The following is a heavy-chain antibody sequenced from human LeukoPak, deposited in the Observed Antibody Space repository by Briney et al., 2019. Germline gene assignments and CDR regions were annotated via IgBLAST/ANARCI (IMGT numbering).Heavy chain of an antibody. D-gene: IGHD2-2*01. V-gene: IGHV4-4*02. J-gene: IGHJ4*02. CDR3: ARAGYCSSTSCYYFDY. CDR1: GGSISSSNW. CDR2: IYHSGST. Sequence: PSEALSLTCAVSGGSISSSNWWSWVRPPPGKGLEWIGEIYHSGSTNYNPSLKSRVTISVDKSKNQFSLKLSSVTAADTAVYYCARAGYCSSTSCYYFDYWGQGTLVTVSS.